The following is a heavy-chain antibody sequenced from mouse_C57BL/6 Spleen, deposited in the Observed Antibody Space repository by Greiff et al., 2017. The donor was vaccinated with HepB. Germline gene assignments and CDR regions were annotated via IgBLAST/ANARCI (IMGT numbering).Heavy chain of an antibody. CDR3: ARKRYGYAMDY. J-gene: IGHJ4*01. CDR2: ISSGSSTI. Sequence: DVMLVESGGGLVKPGGSLKLSCAASGFTFSDYGMHWVRQAPEKGLEWVAYISSGSSTIYYADTVKGRFTISRDNAKNTLFLQMTSLSSEDTAMYYCARKRYGYAMDYWGQGTSVTVSS. D-gene: IGHD2-10*02. V-gene: IGHV5-17*01. CDR1: GFTFSDYG.